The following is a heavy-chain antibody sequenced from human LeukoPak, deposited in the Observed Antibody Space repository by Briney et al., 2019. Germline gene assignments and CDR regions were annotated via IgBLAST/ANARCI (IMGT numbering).Heavy chain of an antibody. D-gene: IGHD1-26*01. J-gene: IGHJ6*03. CDR2: INPDSGGT. CDR1: GYTFTGYY. Sequence: VAPVKVSCKASGYTFTGYYMHWVRQAPGQGLEWMGWINPDSGGTNYAQKFQGRVAMTRDTSTTSGYMELTRLTSDDTAVYYCARASSGSYFSYYMDVWGKGTTVTISS. V-gene: IGHV1-2*02. CDR3: ARASSGSYFSYYMDV.